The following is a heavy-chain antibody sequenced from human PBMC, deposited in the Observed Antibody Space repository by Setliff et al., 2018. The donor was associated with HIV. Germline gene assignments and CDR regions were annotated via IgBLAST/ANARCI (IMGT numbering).Heavy chain of an antibody. CDR1: GFTFSSYS. J-gene: IGHJ4*02. CDR2: ISTSGTTI. D-gene: IGHD3-22*01. Sequence: GGSLRLSCAASGFTFSSYSMNWVRQALGRGLEWVSYISTSGTTIYYADSVKGRFTISRDNAKNSLYLQMNSLRAEDTAVYYCASGQATLIGWGQGTLVTVSS. V-gene: IGHV3-48*01. CDR3: ASGQATLIG.